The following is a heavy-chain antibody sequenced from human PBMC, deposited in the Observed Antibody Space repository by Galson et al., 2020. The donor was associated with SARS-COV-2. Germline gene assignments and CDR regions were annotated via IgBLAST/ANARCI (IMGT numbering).Heavy chain of an antibody. CDR2: ISYDGSNK. CDR1: GFTFSSYA. Sequence: GESLKISCAASGFTFSSYAMHWVRQAPGKGLEWVAVISYDGSNKYYADSVKGRFTISRDNSKNTLYLQMNSLRAEDTAVYYCVSPQKAYSSGWFVASFDYWGQGTLVTVSS. CDR3: VSPQKAYSSGWFVASFDY. D-gene: IGHD6-19*01. J-gene: IGHJ4*02. V-gene: IGHV3-30-3*01.